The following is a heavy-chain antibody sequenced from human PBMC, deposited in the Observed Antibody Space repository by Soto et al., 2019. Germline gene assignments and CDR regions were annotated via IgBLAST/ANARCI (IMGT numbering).Heavy chain of an antibody. Sequence: ASVKVSCKASGYTFINYYIHWVRQAPGQGLERMGIFNPTSGSTNYAQKYQGRVNLTMDTSTRTVYMELISLRFDDTAVYYCARDLAAGDYWGQGTLVTVSS. CDR1: GYTFINYY. J-gene: IGHJ4*02. CDR2: FNPTSGST. V-gene: IGHV1-46*01. CDR3: ARDLAAGDY. D-gene: IGHD6-13*01.